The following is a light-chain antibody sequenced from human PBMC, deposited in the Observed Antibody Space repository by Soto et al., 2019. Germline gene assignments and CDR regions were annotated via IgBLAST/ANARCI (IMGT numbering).Light chain of an antibody. CDR3: QSYDSSLSGSV. V-gene: IGLV1-40*01. J-gene: IGLJ1*01. CDR2: GNS. CDR1: SSNIGAGYD. Sequence: QSVLKQPHSVSGAPGQRVTISCTWSSSNIGAGYDVHWYQQLPGTAPKLLIYGNSNRPSGVPDRFSGSKSGTSASLAITGLQAEDEADYYCQSYDSSLSGSVFGTGTKVTVL.